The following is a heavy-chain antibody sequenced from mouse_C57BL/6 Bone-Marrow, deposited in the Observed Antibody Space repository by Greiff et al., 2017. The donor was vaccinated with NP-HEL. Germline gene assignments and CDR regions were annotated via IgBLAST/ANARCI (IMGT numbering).Heavy chain of an antibody. Sequence: ESGPGLVKPSQSLSLTCSVTGYSITSGYYWNWIRQFPGNKLEWMGYISYDGSNNYNPSLKNRISITRDTSKNQFFLKLNSVTTEDTATYYCSREGPYDYGLDYWGQGTTLTVSS. CDR2: ISYDGSN. CDR1: GYSITSGYY. V-gene: IGHV3-6*01. CDR3: SREGPYDYGLDY. D-gene: IGHD2-4*01. J-gene: IGHJ2*01.